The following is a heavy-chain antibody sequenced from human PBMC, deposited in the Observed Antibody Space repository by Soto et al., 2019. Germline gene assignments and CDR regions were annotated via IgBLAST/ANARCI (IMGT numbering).Heavy chain of an antibody. CDR3: ARRGGYKYGYNY. D-gene: IGHD5-18*01. CDR1: GGSISSSGYY. V-gene: IGHV4-39*01. CDR2: ISYSGST. J-gene: IGHJ4*02. Sequence: LETLSLTCSVSGGSISSSGYYWGWIRQPPGKGLEWIGSISYSGSTYDNPSLKSRVTISVDTSKNQFSLKLSSVTAADTAVYYCARRGGYKYGYNYWGRGTLVTVSS.